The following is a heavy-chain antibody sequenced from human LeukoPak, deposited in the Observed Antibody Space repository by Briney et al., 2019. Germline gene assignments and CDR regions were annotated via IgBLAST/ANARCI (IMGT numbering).Heavy chain of an antibody. V-gene: IGHV4-39*01. Sequence: SETLSLTCTVSGGSVCRSSYYWGWIRQPPGKGLEWIATIYYSGSTYYNPSIKSRVTITAATSKNPFPLNLSSVTAANTAVYYCARLTSGHFDYWGQGTLVTVSS. J-gene: IGHJ4*02. CDR2: IYYSGST. CDR1: GGSVCRSSYY. CDR3: ARLTSGHFDY. D-gene: IGHD3-10*01.